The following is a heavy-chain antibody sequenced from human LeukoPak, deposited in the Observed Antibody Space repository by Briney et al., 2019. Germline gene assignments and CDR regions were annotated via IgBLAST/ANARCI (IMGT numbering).Heavy chain of an antibody. CDR2: IYYIGST. J-gene: IGHJ5*02. Sequence: PSQTLSLTCTVSGGSISSYYWSWIRQPPRKGLEWIGYIYYIGSTNYNPSLKSRVTISVDTSKNQFSLKLSSVTAADTAVYYCARDNGGYCSSTSCSIADNWFDPWGQGTLVTVSS. CDR3: ARDNGGYCSSTSCSIADNWFDP. V-gene: IGHV4-59*01. D-gene: IGHD2-2*03. CDR1: GGSISSYY.